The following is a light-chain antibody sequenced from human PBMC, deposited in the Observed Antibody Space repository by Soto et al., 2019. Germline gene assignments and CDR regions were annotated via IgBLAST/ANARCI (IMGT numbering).Light chain of an antibody. CDR3: QHADSFPLIP. V-gene: IGKV1-12*01. Sequence: DIQMTQSPSSVSASVGDRVTITCRSSEDISTWLAWYQQKSGKAPKLLIYAASSLQSGVPSRFSGSGSGTDFTLTISSLQPEDFATYYCQHADSFPLIPFGQGTRLEIK. CDR1: EDISTW. CDR2: AAS. J-gene: IGKJ5*01.